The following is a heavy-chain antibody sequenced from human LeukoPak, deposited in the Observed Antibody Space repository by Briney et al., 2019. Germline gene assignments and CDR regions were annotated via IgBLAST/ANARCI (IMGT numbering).Heavy chain of an antibody. CDR2: INAASDAI. CDR1: GFTFNTYS. V-gene: IGHV3-48*01. CDR3: ARGLSDNYTIDY. D-gene: IGHD1-1*01. Sequence: GGSLRLSCAASGFTFNTYSMNWVRQAPGKGLEWLSCINAASDAIYYGDSVEGRFTISRDNAKNSLYLQMNSLRAEDTAVYYCARGLSDNYTIDYWGQGTLVTVSS. J-gene: IGHJ4*02.